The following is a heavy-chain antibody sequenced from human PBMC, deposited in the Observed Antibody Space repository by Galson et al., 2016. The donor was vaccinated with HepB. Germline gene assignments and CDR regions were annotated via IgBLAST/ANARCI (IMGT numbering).Heavy chain of an antibody. CDR1: GFTFDDYT. CDR2: ISWDGGSA. Sequence: SLRLSCAASGFTFDDYTMHWVRQAPGKGLEWVSLISWDGGSAYYADSLLFFFIFFCDYSKNSLYLQMNSLRTEDTALYYCAKDRRSGRTDYYYYTYYYYYGMDVWGQGTTVTVSS. J-gene: IGHJ6*02. CDR3: AKDRRSGRTDYYYYTYYYYYGMDV. V-gene: IGHV3-43*01. D-gene: IGHD3-3*01.